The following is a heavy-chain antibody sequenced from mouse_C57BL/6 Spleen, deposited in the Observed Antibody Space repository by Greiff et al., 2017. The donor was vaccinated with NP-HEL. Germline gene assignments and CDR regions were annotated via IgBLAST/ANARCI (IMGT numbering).Heavy chain of an antibody. CDR1: GYTFTSYW. Sequence: QVQLQQPGAELVKPGASVKLSCKASGYTFTSYWMHWVKQRPGRGLEWIGRIDPNSGGTKYNEKFKSKATLTVDKPSSTAYMQLSSLTSEDSAVYYCASGGDYDYDEGFAYWGQGTLVTVSA. CDR2: IDPNSGGT. CDR3: ASGGDYDYDEGFAY. D-gene: IGHD2-4*01. V-gene: IGHV1-72*01. J-gene: IGHJ3*01.